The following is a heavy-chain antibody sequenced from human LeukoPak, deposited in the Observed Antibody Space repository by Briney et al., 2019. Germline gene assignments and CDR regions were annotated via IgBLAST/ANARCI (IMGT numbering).Heavy chain of an antibody. D-gene: IGHD2-21*02. CDR2: IYSGGST. V-gene: IGHV3-53*01. CDR1: GFTVSSNY. CDR3: ASWYCGGDCLGDAFDI. J-gene: IGHJ3*02. Sequence: PGGSLRLSCAASGFTVSSNYMSWVRQAPGKGLEWVSVIYSGGSTYYADSVKGRFTISRDNSKNTLYLQMNSLRAEDTAVYYCASWYCGGDCLGDAFDIWGQGTMVTVSS.